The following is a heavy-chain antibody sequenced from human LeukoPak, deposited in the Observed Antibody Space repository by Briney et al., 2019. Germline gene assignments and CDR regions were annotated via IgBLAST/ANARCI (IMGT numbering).Heavy chain of an antibody. D-gene: IGHD6-13*01. CDR3: ARGGLAAYFDY. J-gene: IGHJ4*02. CDR1: GYTFIAYY. Sequence: ASVKVSCKASGYTFIAYYMHWVRQAPGQALEWMGWINLNSGDTSYAQKFQGRVTMTRDTSISTAYMELNRLRSDDTAVYYCARGGLAAYFDYWGQGTLVTVSS. CDR2: INLNSGDT. V-gene: IGHV1-2*02.